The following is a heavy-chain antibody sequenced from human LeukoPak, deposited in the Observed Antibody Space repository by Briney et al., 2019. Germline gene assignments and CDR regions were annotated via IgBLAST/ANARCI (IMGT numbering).Heavy chain of an antibody. V-gene: IGHV1-18*01. J-gene: IGHJ6*03. D-gene: IGHD4-11*01. Sequence: ASVKVSCKASGYTFTNYGISWVRQAPGQGLEWMGWISAYNGNTNYAQKLQGRVTMTTDTSTSTAYMELRSLRSDDTAVYYCARHYDYSNYDSYYYYMDVWGKGTTVTVSS. CDR1: GYTFTNYG. CDR2: ISAYNGNT. CDR3: ARHYDYSNYDSYYYYMDV.